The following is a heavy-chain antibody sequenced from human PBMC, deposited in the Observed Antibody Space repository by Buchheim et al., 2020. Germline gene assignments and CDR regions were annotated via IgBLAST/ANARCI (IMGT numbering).Heavy chain of an antibody. D-gene: IGHD5-18*01. CDR3: ARGGYSYTFDY. CDR2: MNHSGNT. CDR1: GGSFSGYS. Sequence: QVQLQQWGAGLLKTLETLSLTCAVYGGSFSGYSWTWIRQPPGKGLEWIGEMNHSGNTNYSPSLKSRVTISEDKSKNRFSLKLSSVTAADTAVYYCARGGYSYTFDYWGQGTL. J-gene: IGHJ4*02. V-gene: IGHV4-34*01.